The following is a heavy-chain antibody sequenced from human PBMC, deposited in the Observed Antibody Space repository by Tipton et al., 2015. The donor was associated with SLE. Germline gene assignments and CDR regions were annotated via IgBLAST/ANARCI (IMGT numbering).Heavy chain of an antibody. D-gene: IGHD6-13*01. V-gene: IGHV4-59*01. CDR2: IYYSGST. Sequence: LRLSCTVSGGSISSYYWSWIRQPPGKGLEWIGYIYYSGSTNYNPSLKSRVTISVDTSKNQFSLKLSSVTAADTAVYYCARDAARQLARSFDYWGQGTLVTVSS. CDR1: GGSISSYY. J-gene: IGHJ4*02. CDR3: ARDAARQLARSFDY.